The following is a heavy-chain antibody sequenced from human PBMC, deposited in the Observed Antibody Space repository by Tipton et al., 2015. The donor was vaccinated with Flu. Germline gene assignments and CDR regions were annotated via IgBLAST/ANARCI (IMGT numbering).Heavy chain of an antibody. Sequence: QMQLVQSGAEVKKPGASVKVSCKASGYTFTSYYMHWVRQAPGQGLEWMGIINPSGGSTSYAQKFQGRVTMTRDTSTSTVYMELSSLRSEDTAVYYCARDWLRMGVAATLLDYWGQGTLVTVSS. V-gene: IGHV1-46*01. CDR2: INPSGGST. J-gene: IGHJ4*02. CDR1: GYTFTSYY. D-gene: IGHD5-12*01. CDR3: ARDWLRMGVAATLLDY.